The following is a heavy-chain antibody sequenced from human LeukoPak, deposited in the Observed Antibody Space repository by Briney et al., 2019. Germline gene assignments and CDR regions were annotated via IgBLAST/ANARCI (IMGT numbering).Heavy chain of an antibody. V-gene: IGHV3-23*01. CDR3: AKDPSLYGTLLFDY. D-gene: IGHD4-17*01. CDR1: GFTFSSYA. J-gene: IGHJ4*02. Sequence: GGSLRLSCAASGFTFSSYAMSWVRQAPGKGLEWVSAISGSGGSTYYADSVKGQFTISRDNSKNTLYLQMNSLRAEDTAVYYCAKDPSLYGTLLFDYWGQGTLVTVSS. CDR2: ISGSGGST.